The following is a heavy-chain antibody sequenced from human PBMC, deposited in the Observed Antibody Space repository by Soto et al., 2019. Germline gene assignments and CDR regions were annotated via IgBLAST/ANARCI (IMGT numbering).Heavy chain of an antibody. Sequence: QVQLVESGGGVVQPGRSLRLSCAASGFMFNNYGMHWVRQAPGKGLEWVAVIWYDGTKKYYADSVKGRCTISRDNSKNTLYLQMNSLRAEDTAVYYCAREKTMVRGVRWDDEAFDVWGQGTMVTVSS. CDR3: AREKTMVRGVRWDDEAFDV. V-gene: IGHV3-33*01. D-gene: IGHD3-10*01. CDR2: IWYDGTKK. CDR1: GFMFNNYG. J-gene: IGHJ3*01.